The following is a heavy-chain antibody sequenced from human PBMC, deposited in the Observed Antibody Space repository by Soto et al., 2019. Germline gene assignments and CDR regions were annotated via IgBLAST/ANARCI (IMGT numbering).Heavy chain of an antibody. CDR2: IYYSENT. CDR3: ATHPPYGPLDH. J-gene: IGHJ4*02. V-gene: IGHV4-59*04. D-gene: IGHD4-17*01. CDR1: SGSISTYY. Sequence: SETLSLTCTVSSGSISTYYWSWIRQPPGKGLEWIGNIYYSENTYYNPSLKSRVTISVDTSKNQFSLRLTSVTAADTAVYYCATHPPYGPLDHWGQGTLVTVSS.